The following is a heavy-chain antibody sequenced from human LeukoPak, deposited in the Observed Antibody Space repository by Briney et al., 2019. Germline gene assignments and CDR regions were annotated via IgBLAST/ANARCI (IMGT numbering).Heavy chain of an antibody. J-gene: IGHJ6*02. CDR2: TYYSGST. CDR3: ARASRGYSYGYPGAGFDYYYGMDV. Sequence: SETLSLTCTVSGGSISSYYWSWIRQPPGKGLEWIGYTYYSGSTNYNPSLKSRVTISVDTSKNQFSLKLSSVTAADTAVYYCARASRGYSYGYPGAGFDYYYGMDVWGQGTTVTVSS. CDR1: GGSISSYY. V-gene: IGHV4-59*01. D-gene: IGHD5-18*01.